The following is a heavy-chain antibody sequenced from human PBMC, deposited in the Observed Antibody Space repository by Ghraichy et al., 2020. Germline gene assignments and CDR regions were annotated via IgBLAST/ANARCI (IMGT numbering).Heavy chain of an antibody. CDR1: GGSFSDFS. CDR2: INHSGST. CDR3: ARATIRYAMDV. V-gene: IGHV4-34*01. J-gene: IGHJ6*02. D-gene: IGHD5-12*01. Sequence: ETLSLTCAVYGGSFSDFSWTWIRQPPGKGLECIGEINHSGSTNYKPSLKSRVTISIDTSRKQFSLKLSSVTAADTAVYYCARATIRYAMDVWGQGTTVTVSS.